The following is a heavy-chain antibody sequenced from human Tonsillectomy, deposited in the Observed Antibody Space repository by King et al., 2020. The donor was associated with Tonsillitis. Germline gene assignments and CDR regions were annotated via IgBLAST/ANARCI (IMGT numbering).Heavy chain of an antibody. Sequence: VQLVESGGGLVQPGGSLRLSCAASGVTFSSNAMSWVRQTPGKGLEWDSPISGSGGSTYYADSVKGRFTLSRDNSKNTLYLQMNSLRAENTAVYNCGKLFYSSGWSNFDYWGRGTLVTVSS. J-gene: IGHJ4*02. D-gene: IGHD6-19*01. CDR3: GKLFYSSGWSNFDY. CDR2: ISGSGGST. CDR1: GVTFSSNA. V-gene: IGHV3-23*04.